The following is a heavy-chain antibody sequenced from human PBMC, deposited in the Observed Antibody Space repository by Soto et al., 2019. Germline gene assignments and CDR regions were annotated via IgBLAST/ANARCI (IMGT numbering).Heavy chain of an antibody. J-gene: IGHJ5*02. CDR3: ARSGEYQLLAGNWFDP. CDR1: GGSISSGGYS. Sequence: SETLSLTCAVSGGSISSGGYSWSWIRQPPGKGREWIGYIYHSGSTYYNPSLKSRVTISVDRSKNQFSLKLSSVTAADTAVYYCARSGEYQLLAGNWFDPWGQGTLVTVSS. CDR2: IYHSGST. D-gene: IGHD2-2*01. V-gene: IGHV4-30-2*01.